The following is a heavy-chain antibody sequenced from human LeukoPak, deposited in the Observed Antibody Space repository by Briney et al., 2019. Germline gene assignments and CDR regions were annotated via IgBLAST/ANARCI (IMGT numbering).Heavy chain of an antibody. CDR3: AREGSYCVGGDCYSFDF. CDR1: VYRFISNY. V-gene: IGHV1-2*02. Sequence: ASVTVSFTASVYRFISNYIQWVRQAPGLGPEWVGWMHPGNGNTRYAEKFQGRVTMTRDTSINTAYLDLNSLRSDDTAVYYCAREGSYCVGGDCYSFDFWGQGTLITVSS. CDR2: MHPGNGNT. J-gene: IGHJ4*02. D-gene: IGHD2-21*02.